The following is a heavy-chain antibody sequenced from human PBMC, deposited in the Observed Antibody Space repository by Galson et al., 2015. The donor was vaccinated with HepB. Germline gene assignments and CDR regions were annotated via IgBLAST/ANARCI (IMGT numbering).Heavy chain of an antibody. J-gene: IGHJ6*02. D-gene: IGHD1-26*01. Sequence: SLRLSCAASGFSFSNYGMHWVRQGPGKGLEWVAVISYDGSKQYYADSVKGRFTISGDNSKNTLYLQMNNLRAEDTAVYSCAKDRLGWELLTYYYGMDVWGQGTTVTISS. CDR1: GFSFSNYG. CDR3: AKDRLGWELLTYYYGMDV. V-gene: IGHV3-30*18. CDR2: ISYDGSKQ.